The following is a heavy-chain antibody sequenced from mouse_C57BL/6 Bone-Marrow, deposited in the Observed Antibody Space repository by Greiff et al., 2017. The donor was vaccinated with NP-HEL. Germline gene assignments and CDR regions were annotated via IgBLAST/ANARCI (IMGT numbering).Heavy chain of an antibody. CDR3: VAYYGSSSHYAMDY. CDR2: INPNYGTT. D-gene: IGHD1-1*01. V-gene: IGHV1-39*01. J-gene: IGHJ4*01. CDR1: GYSFTDYN. Sequence: VQLQQSGPELVKPGASVKISCKASGYSFTDYNMNWVKQSNGKSLEWIGVINPNYGTTSYNQKFKGKATLTVDQSSSTAYMQLNSLTSEDSAVYYCVAYYGSSSHYAMDYWGQGTSVTVSS.